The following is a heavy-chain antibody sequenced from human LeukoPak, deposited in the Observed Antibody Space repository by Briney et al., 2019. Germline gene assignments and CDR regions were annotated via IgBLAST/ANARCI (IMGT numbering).Heavy chain of an antibody. CDR3: VKGRIYCCYPSLDY. J-gene: IGHJ4*02. CDR1: GFTFSGYG. Sequence: GGSLRLSCSVSGFTFSGYGMHWVRQAPGKGLEYVSAITNDGGSTYYADSAKGRFSVSRDNSKNTVYLQLSSLRPDDTAVYYCVKGRIYCCYPSLDYWGQGTMVTVSS. V-gene: IGHV3-64D*06. CDR2: ITNDGGST. D-gene: IGHD2-2*01.